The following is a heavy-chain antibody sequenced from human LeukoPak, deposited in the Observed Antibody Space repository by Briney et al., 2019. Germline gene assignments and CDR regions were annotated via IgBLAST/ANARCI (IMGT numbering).Heavy chain of an antibody. V-gene: IGHV4-38-2*02. D-gene: IGHD6-19*01. Sequence: SETLSLTCTVSGYSISSGYYWGWIRQPPGKGLEWIGSIYHSGSTYYNPSLKSRVTISVDTSKNQFSLKLSSVTAADTAVYYCARVGPRIAVSVDYWGQGTLVTVSS. CDR1: GYSISSGYY. J-gene: IGHJ4*02. CDR3: ARVGPRIAVSVDY. CDR2: IYHSGST.